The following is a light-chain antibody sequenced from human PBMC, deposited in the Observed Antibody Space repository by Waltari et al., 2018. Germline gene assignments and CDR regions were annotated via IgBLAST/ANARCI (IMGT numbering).Light chain of an antibody. Sequence: QSALTQPPSASGSPGQSVTISCPGTSSDVGAYNYVSWYQQHPGKAPKLMIYEVTKRPSGVPDRFSGSKSGNRASLTVSGLQAEDEADYYCNSYASSNNFVFGTGTKVTVL. CDR1: SSDVGAYNY. V-gene: IGLV2-8*01. CDR3: NSYASSNNFV. J-gene: IGLJ1*01. CDR2: EVT.